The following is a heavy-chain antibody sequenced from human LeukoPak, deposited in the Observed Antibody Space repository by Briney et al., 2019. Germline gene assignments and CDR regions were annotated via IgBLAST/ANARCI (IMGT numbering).Heavy chain of an antibody. CDR3: ARVGGESYYYDSSGHDAFDI. J-gene: IGHJ3*02. V-gene: IGHV3-21*01. D-gene: IGHD3-22*01. Sequence: GGSLRLSCAASGFTFSSYSMNWVRQAPGKGLEWVSSISSSSSYIYYADSVKGRFTISRDNAKNSLYLQMSSLRAEDTAVYYCARVGGESYYYDSSGHDAFDIWGQGTMVTVSS. CDR1: GFTFSSYS. CDR2: ISSSSSYI.